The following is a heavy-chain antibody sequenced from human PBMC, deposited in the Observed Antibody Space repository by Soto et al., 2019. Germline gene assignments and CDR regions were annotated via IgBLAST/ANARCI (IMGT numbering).Heavy chain of an antibody. CDR1: GFTFSTYV. D-gene: IGHD3-3*01. CDR2: ISASGSNT. V-gene: IGHV3-23*01. Sequence: GGSLRLSCAASGFTFSTYVMTWVRQAPGKGLEWVSGISASGSNTYYADSVMARFTISRDNSKNTLHLQMDSLGVDDTAVYYCARGKTKRFLEWLPALDFDYWGQGTLVTVSS. CDR3: ARGKTKRFLEWLPALDFDY. J-gene: IGHJ4*02.